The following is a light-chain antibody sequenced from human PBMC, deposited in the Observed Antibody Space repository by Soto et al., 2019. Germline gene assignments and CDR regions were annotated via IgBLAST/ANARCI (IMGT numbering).Light chain of an antibody. CDR1: QTISSY. CDR2: GAS. J-gene: IGKJ4*01. Sequence: DIQMTQSPSSLSASVGDRVTITCRASQTISSYLNWFQQKPGKAPKFLIYGASSLQSGVPSRFSGSGSGTDFTLTISSLQPEDFATYYCQRSHSAPPTFGGGTKVDIK. V-gene: IGKV1-39*01. CDR3: QRSHSAPPT.